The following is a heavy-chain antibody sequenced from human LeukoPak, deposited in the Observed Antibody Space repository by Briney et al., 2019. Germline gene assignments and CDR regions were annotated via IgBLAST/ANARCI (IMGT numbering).Heavy chain of an antibody. D-gene: IGHD3-22*01. J-gene: IGHJ4*02. CDR3: ARDDSSGYYGIDY. V-gene: IGHV3-53*01. CDR2: IYSGGST. CDR1: GFTVSSNY. Sequence: GGSLRLSCAASGFTVSSNYMSWVRQAPGKGLEWVSVIYSGGSTYYADSVKGRFTISRDNSKITLYLQMNSLRAEDTAVYYCARDDSSGYYGIDYWGQGTLVTVSS.